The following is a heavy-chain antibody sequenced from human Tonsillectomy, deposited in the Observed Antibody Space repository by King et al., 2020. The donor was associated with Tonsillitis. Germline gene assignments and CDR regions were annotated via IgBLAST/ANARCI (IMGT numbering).Heavy chain of an antibody. CDR1: GFTFSSYS. J-gene: IGHJ4*02. V-gene: IGHV3-21*01. CDR2: IGTSSRNI. D-gene: IGHD3-10*01. Sequence: VQLVESGGGLVEPGGSRRLSCAASGFTFSSYSMTWVSKAAGKGLEWVSSIGTSSRNIYYADSLKGRFTISRDNVENSLYLQMNSLRAEDTAVYFCAKSREALREGMSDYWGPGTLVTGSS. CDR3: AKSREALREGMSDY.